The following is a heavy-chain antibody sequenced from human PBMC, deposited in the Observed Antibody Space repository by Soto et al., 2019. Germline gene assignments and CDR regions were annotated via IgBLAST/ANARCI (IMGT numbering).Heavy chain of an antibody. CDR3: ARGSGVLTGYYPPFDP. Sequence: GDSVKASCKASGGTVSSYAISWVRQAPEQGLEWMGGIIPIFGTANYAQKFQGRVTITADESTSTAYMELSSLRSEDTAVYYCARGSGVLTGYYPPFDPWGQGTLVTVSS. J-gene: IGHJ5*02. D-gene: IGHD3-9*01. CDR1: GGTVSSYA. V-gene: IGHV1-69*13. CDR2: IIPIFGTA.